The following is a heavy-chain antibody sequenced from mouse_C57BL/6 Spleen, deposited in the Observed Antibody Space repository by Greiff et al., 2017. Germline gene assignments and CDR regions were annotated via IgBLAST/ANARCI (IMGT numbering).Heavy chain of an antibody. Sequence: EVQLMESGGGLVQPKGSLKLSCAASGFTFNTYSMHWVRRAPGKGLEWVVRIRSKSSNYATYYADSVKDRFTISRDDSQSMLYLQTNNLKAADKAMYYCVGGGLGAMDYWGQGTSVTVSS. D-gene: IGHD2-13*01. V-gene: IGHV10-3*01. J-gene: IGHJ4*01. CDR3: VGGGLGAMDY. CDR2: IRSKSSNYAT. CDR1: GFTFNTYS.